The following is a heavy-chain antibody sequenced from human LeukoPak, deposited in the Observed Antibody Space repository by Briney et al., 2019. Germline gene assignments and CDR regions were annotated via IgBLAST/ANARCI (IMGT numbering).Heavy chain of an antibody. CDR1: GYTFTSYD. CDR3: ARGQYDFWSGSSVGRIQKWFDP. V-gene: IGHV1-8*01. CDR2: MNPNSGNT. Sequence: GASVKVSCKASGYTFTSYDINWVRQATGQGPEWMGWMNPNSGNTGYAQKFQGRVTMTRNTSISTAYMELSSLRSEDTAVYYCARGQYDFWSGSSVGRIQKWFDPWGQGTLVTVSS. D-gene: IGHD3-3*01. J-gene: IGHJ5*02.